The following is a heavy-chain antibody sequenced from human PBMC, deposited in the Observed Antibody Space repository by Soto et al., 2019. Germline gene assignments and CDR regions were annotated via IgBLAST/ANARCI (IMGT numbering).Heavy chain of an antibody. Sequence: QVQLQESGPGLVKPSGTLSLTCSVSGGSISSSHWLSWVRQPPGESLEWIGEIYHSWSTNYNPSLKSRDNISVDKSKNQFSMKLSSVTAADTGVDYGARDRYYGSGSYAGFDSWGQGTLVTVSS. CDR3: ARDRYYGSGSYAGFDS. CDR1: GGSISSSHW. V-gene: IGHV4-4*02. D-gene: IGHD3-10*01. J-gene: IGHJ4*02. CDR2: IYHSWST.